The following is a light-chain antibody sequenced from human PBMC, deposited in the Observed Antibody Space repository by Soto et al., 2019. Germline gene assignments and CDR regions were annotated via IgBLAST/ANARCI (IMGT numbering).Light chain of an antibody. CDR2: LNT. CDR1: SSNIGTDYD. CDR3: QSYDRSLSGSAV. J-gene: IGLJ2*01. Sequence: QSVLTQPPSVSGAPGQRVTLSCTGSSSNIGTDYDVHWYQQLPGTAPKLLIYLNTNRPSGVPDRFSGSKSGTSASLAITGLQAEDEADYYCQSYDRSLSGSAVFGGGTKVTVL. V-gene: IGLV1-40*01.